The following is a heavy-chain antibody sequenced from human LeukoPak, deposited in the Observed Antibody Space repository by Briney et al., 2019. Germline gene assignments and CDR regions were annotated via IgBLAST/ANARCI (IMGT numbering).Heavy chain of an antibody. Sequence: SETLSLTCTVSGGSISSSSDYWGWIRQPPGKGLEWIGSIYYSVGTYYNPSLKSRVTISVDTSKTQSSLKLSSVTAADTAVYYCATKRDYSGYYFDYWGQGTLVTVSS. CDR3: ATKRDYSGYYFDY. CDR1: GGSISSSSDY. CDR2: IYYSVGT. D-gene: IGHD4-11*01. J-gene: IGHJ4*02. V-gene: IGHV4-39*07.